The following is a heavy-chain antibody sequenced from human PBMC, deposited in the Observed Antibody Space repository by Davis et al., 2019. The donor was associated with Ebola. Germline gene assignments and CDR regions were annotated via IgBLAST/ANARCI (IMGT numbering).Heavy chain of an antibody. CDR3: ARDRPLDFFFGDYYGMDV. CDR1: GFTFSTYS. CDR2: ISSDSDYI. J-gene: IGHJ6*02. V-gene: IGHV3-21*01. Sequence: GESLKISCAASGFTFSTYSMSWVRQAPGKGLEWVSSISSDSDYIYYADSAKGRFTISRDNAKNSLYLQMNSLGAEDTAVDYCARDRPLDFFFGDYYGMDVWGQGTTVTVSS. D-gene: IGHD3-16*01.